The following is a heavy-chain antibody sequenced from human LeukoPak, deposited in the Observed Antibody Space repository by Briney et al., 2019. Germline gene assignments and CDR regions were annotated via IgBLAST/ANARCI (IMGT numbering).Heavy chain of an antibody. CDR2: IKQDGSEK. V-gene: IGHV3-7*01. D-gene: IGHD6-19*01. Sequence: PGGSLRLSCAASGFTFSSYWMSWVRQAPGKGLEWVANIKQDGSEKYYVDSVKGRFTISRDNTKNSLYLQMNSLRAEDTAVYYCAREGTYSSGWRGYYFDYWGQGTLVTVSS. CDR1: GFTFSSYW. J-gene: IGHJ4*02. CDR3: AREGTYSSGWRGYYFDY.